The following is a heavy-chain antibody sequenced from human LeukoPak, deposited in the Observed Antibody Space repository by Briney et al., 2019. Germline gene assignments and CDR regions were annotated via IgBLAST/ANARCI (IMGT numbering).Heavy chain of an antibody. Sequence: GGSLRLSSAASGFTFSSYSMNWVRPAPGKGLEWVSYISSSSSTIYYADSVKGRFTISRDNAKNSLYLQMNSLRAEDTAVYYCARVQTYDFWSGYIGMDVWGQGTTVTVSS. CDR2: ISSSSSTI. J-gene: IGHJ6*02. CDR3: ARVQTYDFWSGYIGMDV. CDR1: GFTFSSYS. V-gene: IGHV3-48*01. D-gene: IGHD3-3*01.